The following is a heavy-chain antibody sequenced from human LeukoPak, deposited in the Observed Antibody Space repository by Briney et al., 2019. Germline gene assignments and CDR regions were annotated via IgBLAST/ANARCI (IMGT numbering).Heavy chain of an antibody. Sequence: GGSLRLSCAASGFTFSSYAMHWVRQAPGKGLEWVAVISYDGSNKYYADSVKGRFTISRDNSKNTLYLQMNSLRAEDTAVYYCASSTPPTAVHLWPYFDYWGQGTLVTVSS. CDR3: ASSTPPTAVHLWPYFDY. D-gene: IGHD4-17*01. CDR2: ISYDGSNK. J-gene: IGHJ4*02. V-gene: IGHV3-30-3*01. CDR1: GFTFSSYA.